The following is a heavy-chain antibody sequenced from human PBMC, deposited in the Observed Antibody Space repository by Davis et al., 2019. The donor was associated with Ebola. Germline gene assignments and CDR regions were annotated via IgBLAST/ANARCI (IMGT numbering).Heavy chain of an antibody. Sequence: AASVKVSCKASGYTFTSYGISWVRQAPGQGLEWMGWISAYNGNTNYAQKLQGRVTMTRDTSTSTVYMELSSLRSEDTAVYYCARDSFIAAAGTPDYWGQGSLVAVS. CDR1: GYTFTSYG. J-gene: IGHJ4*02. CDR3: ARDSFIAAAGTPDY. CDR2: ISAYNGNT. D-gene: IGHD6-13*01. V-gene: IGHV1-18*01.